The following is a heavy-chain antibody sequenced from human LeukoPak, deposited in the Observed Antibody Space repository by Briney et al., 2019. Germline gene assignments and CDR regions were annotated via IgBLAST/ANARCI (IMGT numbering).Heavy chain of an antibody. Sequence: GGSLRLSCAASEFTFSSYNMNWVRQAPGKGLEWVSYISSSSSTIYYADSVKGRFTISRDNAKNSLYLQMNSLRAEDTAVYYCARVGRFTYYYDSSGSILDYWGQGTLVTVSS. J-gene: IGHJ4*02. CDR3: ARVGRFTYYYDSSGSILDY. CDR2: ISSSSSTI. V-gene: IGHV3-48*01. D-gene: IGHD3-22*01. CDR1: EFTFSSYN.